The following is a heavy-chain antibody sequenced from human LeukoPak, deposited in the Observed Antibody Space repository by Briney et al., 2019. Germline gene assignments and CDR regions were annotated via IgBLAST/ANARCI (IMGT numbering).Heavy chain of an antibody. CDR2: INPNSGGT. V-gene: IGHV1-2*06. Sequence: ASVKVSCKASGYTFTGYYMHWVRQAPGQGLEWMGRINPNSGGTNYAQKFQGRVTMTRDTSISTAYMELSSLRSEDTAVYYCALLYYDSSGYVVPWGQGTLVTVSS. CDR3: ALLYYDSSGYVVP. CDR1: GYTFTGYY. D-gene: IGHD3-22*01. J-gene: IGHJ5*02.